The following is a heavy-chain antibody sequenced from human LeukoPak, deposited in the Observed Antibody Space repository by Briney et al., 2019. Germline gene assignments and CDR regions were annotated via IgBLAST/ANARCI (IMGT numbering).Heavy chain of an antibody. Sequence: PGGSLRLSCAASGFTFSSYGMHWVRQAPGKGLEWVAVISYDGSNKYYADSVKGRFTISRDNSKNTLYLQMNSLRAEDTAVYYCAKDQTRGGFGAFDIWGQGTMVTVSS. CDR1: GFTFSSYG. V-gene: IGHV3-30*18. CDR2: ISYDGSNK. D-gene: IGHD3-10*01. J-gene: IGHJ3*02. CDR3: AKDQTRGGFGAFDI.